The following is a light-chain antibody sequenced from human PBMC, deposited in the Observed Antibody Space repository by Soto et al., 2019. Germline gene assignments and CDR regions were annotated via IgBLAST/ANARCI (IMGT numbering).Light chain of an antibody. CDR2: GAS. J-gene: IGKJ1*01. CDR3: QQHGTT. Sequence: EIVLTQSPGTLSLTPGERATLSCRASQSVSNNYLAWYQQKPGQAPRLLIYGASSRATGIPDRFSGSGSGTDFTLTISRLEPEDSAVYYCQQHGTTFGQGTKVDNK. CDR1: QSVSNNY. V-gene: IGKV3-20*01.